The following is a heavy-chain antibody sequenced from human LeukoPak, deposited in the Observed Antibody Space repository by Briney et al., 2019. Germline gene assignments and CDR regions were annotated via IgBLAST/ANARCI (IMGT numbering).Heavy chain of an antibody. CDR1: GFTFSTYG. D-gene: IGHD1-26*01. CDR3: ARASGPIKKNRFDQ. J-gene: IGHJ4*02. Sequence: GGSLRLSCATSGFTFSTYGMEWVRQALGKGLEWVKGRFTISRDISRSTLYLEMNSLSAEDTAVYYCARASGPIKKNRFDQWGQGTLVTVSS. V-gene: IGHV3-33*01.